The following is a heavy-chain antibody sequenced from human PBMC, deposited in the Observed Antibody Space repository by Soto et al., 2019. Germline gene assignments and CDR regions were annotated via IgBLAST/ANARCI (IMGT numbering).Heavy chain of an antibody. CDR3: ARSIVVVTALAY. J-gene: IGHJ4*02. D-gene: IGHD2-21*02. V-gene: IGHV1-3*01. Sequence: ASVKLSCKASGYTFTSYAMHWVRQAPGQRLEWMGWINAGNGNTKYSQKFQGRVTITRDTSASTAYMELSSLRSEDTAVYYCARSIVVVTALAYWGQGTLVTVSS. CDR1: GYTFTSYA. CDR2: INAGNGNT.